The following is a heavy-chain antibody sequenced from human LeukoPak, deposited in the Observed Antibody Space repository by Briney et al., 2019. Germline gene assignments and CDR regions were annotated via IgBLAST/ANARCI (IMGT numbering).Heavy chain of an antibody. Sequence: SVKVSCKASGYTFTGYYMHWVRQAPGQGLEWMGRIIPIFGIANYAQKFQGRVTITADKSTSTAYMELSSLRSEDTAVYYCARTNDYYYDSSGYIDYWGQGTLVTVSS. CDR2: IIPIFGIA. CDR1: GYTFTGYY. CDR3: ARTNDYYYDSSGYIDY. D-gene: IGHD3-22*01. J-gene: IGHJ4*02. V-gene: IGHV1-69*02.